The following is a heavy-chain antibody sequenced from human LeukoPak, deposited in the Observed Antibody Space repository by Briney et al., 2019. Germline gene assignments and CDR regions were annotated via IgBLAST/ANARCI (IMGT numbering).Heavy chain of an antibody. D-gene: IGHD2-2*01. CDR1: GFTFRSYE. Sequence: PGGSLRLSCAASGFTFRSYEMNWVRQAPGKGLDWVSYISSSGSTIYYADSVKGRFTISRDNAKNSLYLQMNSLRAEDTAVYYCARVRSAAMLDYWGQGTLVTVSS. CDR3: ARVRSAAMLDY. CDR2: ISSSGSTI. V-gene: IGHV3-48*03. J-gene: IGHJ4*02.